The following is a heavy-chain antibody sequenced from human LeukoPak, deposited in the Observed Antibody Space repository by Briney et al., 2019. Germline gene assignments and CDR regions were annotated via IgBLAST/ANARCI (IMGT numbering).Heavy chain of an antibody. CDR3: ARSGYSSSWSPYYFDY. CDR1: GYTLTELS. D-gene: IGHD6-13*01. CDR2: FDPEDGET. V-gene: IGHV1-24*01. J-gene: IGHJ4*02. Sequence: GASVKVSCKVSGYTLTELSMHWVRQAPGKGLEWMGGFDPEDGETIYAQKFQGRVTMTEDTSTDTAYMELSSLRSEDTAVYYCARSGYSSSWSPYYFDYWGQGTLVTVSS.